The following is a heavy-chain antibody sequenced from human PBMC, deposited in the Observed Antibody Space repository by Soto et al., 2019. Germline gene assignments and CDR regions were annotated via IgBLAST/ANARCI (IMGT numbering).Heavy chain of an antibody. J-gene: IGHJ4*01. CDR3: ARDPGYSYGYN. Sequence: SVKVSCKGSGGTFNRYTITWVRQAPGQGLEWMGRIIPMFGIASYAQNFQGRVTITADKSTSTAYMELSSLRSEDTAVYYCARDPGYSYGYNWGQ. CDR2: IIPMFGIA. D-gene: IGHD5-18*01. CDR1: GGTFNRYT. V-gene: IGHV1-69*04.